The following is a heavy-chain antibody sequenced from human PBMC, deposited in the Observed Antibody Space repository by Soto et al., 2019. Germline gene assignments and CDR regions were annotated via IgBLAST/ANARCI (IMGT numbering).Heavy chain of an antibody. V-gene: IGHV5-51*01. Sequence: VQLVQSGAEVKKPGESLKISWKGSGYSFTSYWIGWVRQMPGKALEWVGVIYPADSDTRYSPSFQGQVTISVDKSISTGYLQRSSLIALDSAMYYCARRPECSRSVYFDYWGQGTLVTVFS. D-gene: IGHD6-6*01. CDR1: GYSFTSYW. J-gene: IGHJ4*02. CDR3: ARRPECSRSVYFDY. CDR2: IYPADSDT.